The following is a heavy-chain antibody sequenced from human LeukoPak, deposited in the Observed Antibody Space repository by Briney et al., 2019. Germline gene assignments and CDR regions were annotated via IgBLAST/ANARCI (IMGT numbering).Heavy chain of an antibody. CDR3: ARSYSSSWYYFDY. J-gene: IGHJ4*02. Sequence: GESLKISCKGSGYSFTNYWIGWVRQTPGKDLEWMGIIYPGDSGPRYSPSFQGQVTISVDKSINTAYLQWSSLKASDTAMYYCARSYSSSWYYFDYWGQGTLVTVSS. V-gene: IGHV5-51*01. CDR1: GYSFTNYW. CDR2: IYPGDSGP. D-gene: IGHD6-13*01.